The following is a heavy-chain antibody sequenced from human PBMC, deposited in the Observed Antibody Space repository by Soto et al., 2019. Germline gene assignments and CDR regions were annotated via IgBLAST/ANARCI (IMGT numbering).Heavy chain of an antibody. D-gene: IGHD5-12*01. CDR1: GGSFSGYY. CDR3: AGSPYSGYDCFDY. J-gene: IGHJ4*02. CDR2: INHSGST. Sequence: PSETLSLTCAVYGGSFSGYYWSWIRQPPGKGLEWIGEINHSGSTNYNPSLKSRVTISVDTSKNQFSLKLSSVTAADTAVYYCAGSPYSGYDCFDYWGQGTLVTVSS. V-gene: IGHV4-34*01.